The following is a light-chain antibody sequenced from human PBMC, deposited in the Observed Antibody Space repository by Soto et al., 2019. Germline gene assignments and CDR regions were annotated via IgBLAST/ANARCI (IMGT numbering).Light chain of an antibody. CDR3: QSYDSSLSRYV. Sequence: QSVLTQPPSVSVAPGQRVTISCTGSSSNNGAGYDVHWYQQLPGTAPKLLIYSNNNRPSGVPDRFSGSKSGTSASLAITGLQAEDEADYYCQSYDSSLSRYVFGTGTKVTVL. J-gene: IGLJ1*01. V-gene: IGLV1-40*01. CDR1: SSNNGAGYD. CDR2: SNN.